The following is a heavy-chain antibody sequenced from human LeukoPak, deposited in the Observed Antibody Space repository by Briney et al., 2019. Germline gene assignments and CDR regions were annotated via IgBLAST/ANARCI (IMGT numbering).Heavy chain of an antibody. J-gene: IGHJ1*01. V-gene: IGHV4-30-2*01. CDR3: ARSSRHRTAVAGTREYFQH. CDR1: GGSISSGGYS. Sequence: PSETLSLTCAVSGGSISSGGYSWSWIRQPPGKGLEWIGYIYHSGSTYYNPSLKSRVTISVDRSKNQFSLKLSSVTAADTAVYYCARSSRHRTAVAGTREYFQHWGQGTLVTVSS. D-gene: IGHD6-19*01. CDR2: IYHSGST.